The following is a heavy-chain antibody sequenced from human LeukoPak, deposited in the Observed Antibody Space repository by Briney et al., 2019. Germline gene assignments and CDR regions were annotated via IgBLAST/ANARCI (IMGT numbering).Heavy chain of an antibody. D-gene: IGHD3-10*01. J-gene: IGHJ4*02. CDR2: IYHSGST. Sequence: SQTLSLTCAVSGGSISSGGYSWSWIRQPPGKGLEWIGYIYHSGSTYYNPSLKSRVTISVDTSKNQFSLKLSSVTAADTAVYYCARGIDGSGSYSDYWGQGTLVTVSS. V-gene: IGHV4-30-2*05. CDR3: ARGIDGSGSYSDY. CDR1: GGSISSGGYS.